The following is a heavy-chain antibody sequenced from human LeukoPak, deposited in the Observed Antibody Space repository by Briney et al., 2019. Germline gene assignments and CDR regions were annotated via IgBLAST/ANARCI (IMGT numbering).Heavy chain of an antibody. CDR2: IYHSGST. Sequence: SETLSLTCAVSGGSISSSNWWSWVRQPPGKGLEWIGEIYHSGSTNYNPSLKSRVTISVDTSKNQFSLKLSSVTAADTAVYYCARGYYGSGSYPFDYWGQGTLVTVSS. CDR3: ARGYYGSGSYPFDY. D-gene: IGHD3-10*01. CDR1: GGSISSSNW. V-gene: IGHV4-4*02. J-gene: IGHJ4*02.